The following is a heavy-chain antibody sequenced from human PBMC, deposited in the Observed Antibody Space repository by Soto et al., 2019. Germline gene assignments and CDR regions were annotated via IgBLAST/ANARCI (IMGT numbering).Heavy chain of an antibody. CDR3: ARQDYYYYYMDV. V-gene: IGHV4-61*08. Sequence: PSETLSLTCTVSGGSISNGDYYLRWIRQPPGKGLEWIGYIYYSGSTNYNPSLKSRVTISVDTSKNQFSLKLSSVTAADTAVYYCARQDYYYYYMDVWGKGTTVTV. J-gene: IGHJ6*03. CDR2: IYYSGST. CDR1: GGSISNGDYY.